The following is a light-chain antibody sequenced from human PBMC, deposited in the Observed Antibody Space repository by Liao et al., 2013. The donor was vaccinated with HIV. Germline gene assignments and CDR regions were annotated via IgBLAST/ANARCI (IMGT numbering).Light chain of an antibody. CDR3: QVWDSSSDHPV. V-gene: IGLV3-21*04. Sequence: SYVLTQPPSVSVAPGKTARITCGGNNIGSKSVHWYQQKPGQAPVLVIYYDSDRPSGIPERFSGSNSGNTATLTISRVEAGDXADYYCQVWDSSSDHPVFGGGTKLTVL. CDR1: NIGSKS. CDR2: YDS. J-gene: IGLJ2*01.